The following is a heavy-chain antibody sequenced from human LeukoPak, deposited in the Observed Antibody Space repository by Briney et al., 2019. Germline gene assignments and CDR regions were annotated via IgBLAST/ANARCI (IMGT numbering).Heavy chain of an antibody. D-gene: IGHD3-10*01. CDR1: GYTFSNYY. CDR2: INPHNGGT. CDR3: ARSIITLDY. Sequence: ASVKVSCKASGYTFSNYYINWVRQAPGQGLEWMGWINPHNGGTNYAQKFRDRVTMTGDTSITTAYIELSRLKSDDTAVYYCARSIITLDYWGQGTLLTVSS. V-gene: IGHV1-2*02. J-gene: IGHJ4*02.